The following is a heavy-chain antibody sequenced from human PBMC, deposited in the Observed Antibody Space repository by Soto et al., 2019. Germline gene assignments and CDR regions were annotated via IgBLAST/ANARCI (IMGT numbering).Heavy chain of an antibody. D-gene: IGHD3-22*01. CDR3: ARGPSTYYYDSSGYAFDI. Sequence: GGSLRLSCAASGFTFSSYGMHWVRQAPGKGLEWVAVIWYDGSNKYYADSVKGRFTISRDNSKNTLYLQMNSLRAEDTAVYYCARGPSTYYYDSSGYAFDIWGQGTMVTVSS. CDR2: IWYDGSNK. J-gene: IGHJ3*02. V-gene: IGHV3-33*01. CDR1: GFTFSSYG.